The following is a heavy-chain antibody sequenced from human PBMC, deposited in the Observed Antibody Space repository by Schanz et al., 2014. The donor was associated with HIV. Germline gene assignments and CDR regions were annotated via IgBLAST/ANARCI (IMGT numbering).Heavy chain of an antibody. CDR2: IWNDGSNT. V-gene: IGHV3-33*01. D-gene: IGHD4-4*01. CDR3: ARDRLHPGNGMDV. Sequence: QVQLVESGGDLVQPGRSLRLSCAASGFTFSDYGMHWVRQAPGKGLEWVAVIWNDGSNTFYADSVKGRFTISRDNSKKTVFLHMNNLRAEDTAVYYCARDRLHPGNGMDVWGQGTTVTVSS. J-gene: IGHJ6*02. CDR1: GFTFSDYG.